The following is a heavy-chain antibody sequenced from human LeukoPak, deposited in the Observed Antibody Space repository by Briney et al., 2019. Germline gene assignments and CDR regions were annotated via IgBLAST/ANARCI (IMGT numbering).Heavy chain of an antibody. D-gene: IGHD3-22*01. CDR2: ISNDERNT. J-gene: IGHJ3*01. CDR1: GFKFSTYG. CDR3: AKNLYDDSGYYPNDALDV. Sequence: GGSLILSCAASGFKFSTYGMNWVRQAPGKGLEWVSIISNDERNTHHVDSVEGRFTISRDNSKNLLFLQMNSLRVEDTAIYYCAKNLYDDSGYYPNDALDVWGRGTMVIVSS. V-gene: IGHV3-30*18.